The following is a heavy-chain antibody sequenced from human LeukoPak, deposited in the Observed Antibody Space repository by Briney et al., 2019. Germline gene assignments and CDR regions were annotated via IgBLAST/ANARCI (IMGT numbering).Heavy chain of an antibody. V-gene: IGHV4-4*07. CDR2: IYTSGST. D-gene: IGHD3-10*01. CDR1: GGSISSYY. J-gene: IGHJ4*02. Sequence: SETLSLTCTVSGGSISSYYWSWIRQPAGKGLEWIGRIYTSGSTNYNPSLKSRVTMSVDTSKNQFSLKLSSVTAADTAVYYCASTLVRGVIAPFDYWGQGTLVIVSS. CDR3: ASTLVRGVIAPFDY.